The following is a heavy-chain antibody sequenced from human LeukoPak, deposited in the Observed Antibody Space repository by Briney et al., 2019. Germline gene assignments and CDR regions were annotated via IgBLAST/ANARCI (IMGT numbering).Heavy chain of an antibody. CDR3: ARSGGDFYDSSGYGVIDY. CDR1: GFTFDSYG. CDR2: IWYDGSNK. D-gene: IGHD3-22*01. J-gene: IGHJ4*02. Sequence: GGSLRLSSAASGFTFDSYGMHWVRQAPGKGLEWVAAIWYDGSNKYQRDSLKGRFTISRDNSKSTLYLQMNSLRVEDTAVCYCARSGGDFYDSSGYGVIDYWGRGTLVTVSS. V-gene: IGHV3-33*08.